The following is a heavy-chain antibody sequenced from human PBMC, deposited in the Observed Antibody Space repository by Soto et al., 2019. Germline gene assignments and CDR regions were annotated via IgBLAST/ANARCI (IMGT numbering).Heavy chain of an antibody. CDR3: AKSLSTLDTAMVTSFDY. CDR1: GFTFRNYA. V-gene: IGHV3-23*01. D-gene: IGHD5-18*01. J-gene: IGHJ4*02. Sequence: GGSLRLSCAASGFTFRNYAMSWVRQAPGTGLEWVSAVSGGADSTFSADSVKGRFSVSRDNSKNTLYLQMNSLRAEDTAVYYCAKSLSTLDTAMVTSFDYWGQGTLVTVSS. CDR2: VSGGADST.